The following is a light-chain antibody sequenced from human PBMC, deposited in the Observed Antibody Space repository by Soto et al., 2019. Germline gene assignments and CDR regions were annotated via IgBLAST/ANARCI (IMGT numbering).Light chain of an antibody. CDR1: QSVSSD. Sequence: EIVMTQSPATLSVSPGERATLSCRASQSVSSDLAWYHQKPGRALRLLIDGASTRATGIPDRFSGSGSGTDFTLTISRLEPEDVAVYYCQQYEAVVTFGQGTKVDIK. CDR3: QQYEAVVT. J-gene: IGKJ1*01. V-gene: IGKV3D-15*01. CDR2: GAS.